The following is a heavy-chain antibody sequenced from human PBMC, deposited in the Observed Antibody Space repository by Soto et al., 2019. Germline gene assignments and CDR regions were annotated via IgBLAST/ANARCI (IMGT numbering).Heavy chain of an antibody. CDR3: AKDRGGIAGGWDYFDY. D-gene: IGHD6-19*01. J-gene: IGHJ4*02. V-gene: IGHV3-23*01. CDR1: GFTFSSYT. CDR2: ISASVVNT. Sequence: AGGSLRLSCAASGFTFSSYTLSWVRQAPGKGLEWVSSISASVVNTFYADSVRGRFTISRDNSKNTLYLQMNSLRAEDTAVYYCAKDRGGIAGGWDYFDYWGQGTVVTVAS.